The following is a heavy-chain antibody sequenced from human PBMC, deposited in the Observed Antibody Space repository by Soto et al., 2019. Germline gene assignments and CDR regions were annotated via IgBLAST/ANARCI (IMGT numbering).Heavy chain of an antibody. CDR2: VHQTGNT. V-gene: IGHV4-59*01. D-gene: IGHD3-16*01. CDR1: GGYISGYD. CDR3: ARGYRPINMIEGVVSAFDY. J-gene: IGHJ4*02. Sequence: SETLSLTCTVSGGYISGYDWSWIRQTPGKGLEWIGYVHQTGNTKYNPYFVRRGTTTVDASKKNISLNLRSLTAADTAVYFCARGYRPINMIEGVVSAFDYWGQGTLVTVSS.